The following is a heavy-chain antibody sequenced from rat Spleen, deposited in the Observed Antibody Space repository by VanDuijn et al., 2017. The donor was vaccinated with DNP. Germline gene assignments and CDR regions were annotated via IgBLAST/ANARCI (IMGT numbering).Heavy chain of an antibody. V-gene: IGHV4-2*01. D-gene: IGHD1-6*01. CDR3: SRGGLRASDY. J-gene: IGHJ2*01. Sequence: EVKLVESGGGLVQPGRSLKLSCAASGFNFNGFWMGWVRQAPGKGLEWIGEINMDGNTINYTPSLKDKFTISRDNAQNTLYLQMSKLGSEDSAIYYCSRGGLRASDYWGQGVLVTVSS. CDR1: GFNFNGFW. CDR2: INMDGNTI.